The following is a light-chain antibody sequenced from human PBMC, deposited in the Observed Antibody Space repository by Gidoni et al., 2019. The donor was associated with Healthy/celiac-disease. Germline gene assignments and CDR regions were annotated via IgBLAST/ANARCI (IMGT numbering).Light chain of an antibody. CDR2: WAS. CDR1: QSVLYSSNNKTY. Sequence: DIVMTQSPDSLAVSLGERATINCKSSQSVLYSSNNKTYLAWYQQKPGQPPKLLIYWASTRESGVPDRFSGSGSGTDFTLTISSLQAEDVAVYYCQQYYSTPSFAFXXXTKLEIK. CDR3: QQYYSTPSFA. V-gene: IGKV4-1*01. J-gene: IGKJ2*01.